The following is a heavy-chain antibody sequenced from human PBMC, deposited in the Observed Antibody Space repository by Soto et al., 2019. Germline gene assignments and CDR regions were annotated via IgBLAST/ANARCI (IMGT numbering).Heavy chain of an antibody. J-gene: IGHJ5*02. Sequence: SETLSLTCTVSGGSIGQYYWSWIRQPPGKGLEWIGYIYYSGSTNYNPSLKSRVTISVDTSKNQFSLKLSSVTAADTAVYYCAREDNSNWFDPWGQGTLVTVSS. D-gene: IGHD1-20*01. CDR1: GGSIGQYY. CDR3: AREDNSNWFDP. CDR2: IYYSGST. V-gene: IGHV4-59*01.